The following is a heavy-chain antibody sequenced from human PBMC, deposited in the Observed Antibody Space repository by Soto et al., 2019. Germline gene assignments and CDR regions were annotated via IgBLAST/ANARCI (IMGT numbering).Heavy chain of an antibody. V-gene: IGHV3-21*01. Sequence: GSLVLSWGASGVTFGSFSMNWVRQAPGKGLEWVSSISISSSYIYYADSVKGRFTISRDNAKNSLYLQMNSLRAEDTAVYYCAREDHAHWGQGTLVTVSS. CDR3: AREDHAH. CDR1: GVTFGSFS. CDR2: ISISSSYI. J-gene: IGHJ1*01.